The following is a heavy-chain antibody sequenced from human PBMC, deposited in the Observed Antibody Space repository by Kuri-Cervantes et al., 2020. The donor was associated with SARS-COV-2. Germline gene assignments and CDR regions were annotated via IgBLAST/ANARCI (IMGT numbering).Heavy chain of an antibody. D-gene: IGHD2-21*01. CDR1: GFTLRRYA. V-gene: IGHV3-30*01. CDR3: AKDRAGVHDL. Sequence: GGSLRLSCAASGFTLRRYAIHWVRQAPGKGLDWVAVISYDGSNEDYADSVKGRFTISRDNSQNTLHLQMKSLRDEDTAIYYCAKDRAGVHDLWGQGTLVTVSS. J-gene: IGHJ4*02. CDR2: ISYDGSNE.